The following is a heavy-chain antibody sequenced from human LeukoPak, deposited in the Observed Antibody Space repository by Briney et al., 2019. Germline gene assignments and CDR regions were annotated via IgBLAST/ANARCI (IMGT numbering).Heavy chain of an antibody. V-gene: IGHV1-3*01. J-gene: IGHJ4*02. CDR2: INAGNGNT. D-gene: IGHD5-18*01. CDR3: ARERIQLWYQDY. CDR1: GYTFTSYA. Sequence: ASVKVSCKASGYTFTSYAMHWVRQAPGQRLEWMGWINAGNGNTKYSQKFQGRVTITRDTSASTAYMEPSSLRSEDTAVYYCARERIQLWYQDYWGQGTLVTVSS.